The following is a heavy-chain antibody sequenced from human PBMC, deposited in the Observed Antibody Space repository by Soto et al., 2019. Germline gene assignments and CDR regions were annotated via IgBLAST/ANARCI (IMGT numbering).Heavy chain of an antibody. CDR1: GFTFSSYA. CDR2: ISYDGSNK. CDR3: AREMATTDAFDI. J-gene: IGHJ3*02. V-gene: IGHV3-30-3*01. D-gene: IGHD5-12*01. Sequence: QVQLVESGGGVAQPGRSLRLSCAASGFTFSSYAMHWVRQAPGKGLEWVAVISYDGSNKYYADSVKGRFTISRDNSKNTLYLQMNSLRAEDTAVYYCAREMATTDAFDIWGQGTMVTVSS.